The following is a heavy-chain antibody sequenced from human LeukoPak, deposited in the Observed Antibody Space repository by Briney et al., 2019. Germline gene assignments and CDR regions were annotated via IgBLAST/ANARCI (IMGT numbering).Heavy chain of an antibody. D-gene: IGHD4-17*01. CDR1: GFTFSSYG. CDR2: ISYDGSNK. Sequence: PGRSLRLSCAASGFTFSSYGMHWVRQAPGEGLEWVAVISYDGSNKYYADSVKGRFTISRDNSKNTLYLQMNSLRAEDTAVYYCARTTYGDYGPSDYWGQGTLVTVSS. CDR3: ARTTYGDYGPSDY. J-gene: IGHJ4*02. V-gene: IGHV3-30*03.